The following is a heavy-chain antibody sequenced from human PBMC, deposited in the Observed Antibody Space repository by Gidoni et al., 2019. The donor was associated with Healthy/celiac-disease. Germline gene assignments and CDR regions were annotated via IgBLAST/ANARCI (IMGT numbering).Heavy chain of an antibody. Sequence: EVQLVESGGGLVKPGGSLRLSWAASGFTFSRHSMNWVRQAPGKGLEWVSSISSSSSYIYYADSVKGRFTISRDNAKNSLYLQMNSLRAEDTAVYYCARSIVVVPAAITWFDPWGQGTLVTVSS. CDR3: ARSIVVVPAAITWFDP. V-gene: IGHV3-21*01. CDR1: GFTFSRHS. D-gene: IGHD2-2*01. CDR2: ISSSSSYI. J-gene: IGHJ5*02.